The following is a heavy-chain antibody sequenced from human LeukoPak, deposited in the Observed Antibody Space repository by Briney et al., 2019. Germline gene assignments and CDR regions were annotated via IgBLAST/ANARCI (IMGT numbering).Heavy chain of an antibody. CDR3: ARDFWDSGSYSDDGDY. Sequence: ASVKVSCKASGYTFTGYYMHWARQAPGQGPEWMGIINPSTGSTSYAQDFQGRVTMTRDTSTSTVQMELSSLRSEDTAVYYCARDFWDSGSYSDDGDYWGQGTLVTVSS. CDR2: INPSTGST. D-gene: IGHD1-26*01. V-gene: IGHV1-46*01. J-gene: IGHJ4*02. CDR1: GYTFTGYY.